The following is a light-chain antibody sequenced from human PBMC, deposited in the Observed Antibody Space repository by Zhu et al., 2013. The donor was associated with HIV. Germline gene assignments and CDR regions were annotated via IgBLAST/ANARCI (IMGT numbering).Light chain of an antibody. Sequence: EIVLTQSPGTLSLSPGERATLSCRASQSIRSSNLAWYQQKPGQAPRLLIYSASTRATGIPDRFSGSGSGTDFTLTISRLEPEDFAVYYCQHYVTSLWTFGQGTKVEIK. V-gene: IGKV3-20*01. CDR3: QHYVTSLWT. J-gene: IGKJ1*01. CDR2: SAS. CDR1: QSIRSSN.